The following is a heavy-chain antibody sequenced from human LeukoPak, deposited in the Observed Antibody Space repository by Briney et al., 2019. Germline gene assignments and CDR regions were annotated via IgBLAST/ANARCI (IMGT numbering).Heavy chain of an antibody. J-gene: IGHJ4*02. V-gene: IGHV3-48*01. Sequence: PGGSLRLSCAASGFTFSSYSMNWVRQAPGKGLEWVSYISSSSSTIYYADSVKGRFTISRDNAKNSLYLQMNSLRAEDTAVYYCARALGGNTGYWGQGTLVTVSS. CDR1: GFTFSSYS. D-gene: IGHD4-23*01. CDR3: ARALGGNTGY. CDR2: ISSSSSTI.